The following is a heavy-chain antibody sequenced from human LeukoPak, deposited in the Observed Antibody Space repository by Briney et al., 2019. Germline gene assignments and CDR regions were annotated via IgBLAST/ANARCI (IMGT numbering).Heavy chain of an antibody. J-gene: IGHJ4*02. CDR3: ARVYGELSHFDY. CDR1: GFTFSTYA. V-gene: IGHV3-30-3*01. CDR2: ISWDGATK. D-gene: IGHD3-16*02. Sequence: GGSPRLSCAASGFTFSTYAMHWVRQAPGKGLEWLALISWDGATKYHADSVKGRFSISRDNSKNTLFLQMSSLRPEDTSVYYCARVYGELSHFDYWGQGTLVTVSS.